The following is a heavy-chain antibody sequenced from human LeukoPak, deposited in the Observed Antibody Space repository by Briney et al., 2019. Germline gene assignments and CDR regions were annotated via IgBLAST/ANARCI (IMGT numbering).Heavy chain of an antibody. V-gene: IGHV4-39*01. Sequence: SETLSLTCTVSGGSISSSSYYWGWIRQPPGKGLEWIGSIYYSGSTYYNPSLKSRVTISVDTSKNQFSPKLSSVTAADTAVYYCARQGQQLVQGDYYYYYMDVWGKGTTVTVSS. CDR1: GGSISSSSYY. J-gene: IGHJ6*03. D-gene: IGHD6-13*01. CDR3: ARQGQQLVQGDYYYYYMDV. CDR2: IYYSGST.